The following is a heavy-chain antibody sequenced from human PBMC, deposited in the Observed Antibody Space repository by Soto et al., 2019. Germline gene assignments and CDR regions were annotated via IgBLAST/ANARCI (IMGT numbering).Heavy chain of an antibody. Sequence: EVHLLESGGDLVQPGGSLRLSCAASGFSFGGYAMNWVRQAPGKGLEWVSYISGSGATTYYADSVRGRFTISRDNSGNTLYLQMNSLRAEDTDIFFCAKSRSGYTKNYFDYWGQGTPVTVSS. D-gene: IGHD3-3*01. V-gene: IGHV3-23*01. J-gene: IGHJ4*02. CDR3: AKSRSGYTKNYFDY. CDR2: ISGSGATT. CDR1: GFSFGGYA.